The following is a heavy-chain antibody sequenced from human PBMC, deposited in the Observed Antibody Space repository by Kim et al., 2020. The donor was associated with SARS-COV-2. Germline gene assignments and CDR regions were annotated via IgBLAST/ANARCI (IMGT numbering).Heavy chain of an antibody. D-gene: IGHD2-15*01. V-gene: IGHV3-33*05. J-gene: IGHJ6*02. Sequence: GGSLRLSCAASGFTFSSYGMHWVRQAPGKGLEWVAVISYDGSNKYYADSVKGRFTISRDNSKNTLYLQMNSLRAEDTAVYYCARSLYCSGGSCYSATRLNYYYYYGMDVWGQGTTGTVSS. CDR1: GFTFSSYG. CDR2: ISYDGSNK. CDR3: ARSLYCSGGSCYSATRLNYYYYYGMDV.